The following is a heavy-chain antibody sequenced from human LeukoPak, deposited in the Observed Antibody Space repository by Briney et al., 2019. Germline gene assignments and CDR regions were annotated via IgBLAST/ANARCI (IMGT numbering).Heavy chain of an antibody. D-gene: IGHD6-13*01. Sequence: PSETLSLTCAVYGGSFSGYYWSWIRQPPGKGLEWIGSVYYSGSTYYNPSLKSRVTISVDTSRNQFSLRLSSVSAADTAVYYCARHKDNSRTFDSWGQGTLVTVSS. CDR3: ARHKDNSRTFDS. CDR1: GGSFSGYY. V-gene: IGHV4-34*01. CDR2: VYYSGST. J-gene: IGHJ4*02.